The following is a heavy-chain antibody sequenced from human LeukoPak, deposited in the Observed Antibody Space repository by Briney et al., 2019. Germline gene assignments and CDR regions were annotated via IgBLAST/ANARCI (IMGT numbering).Heavy chain of an antibody. Sequence: GGSMRLSCAASGFTFTAYLIHWVRQAPGKGLEWVAVMSSDGNAMFYTDSVKGRFTISRDNSKNTLYLQMNSLRAEVTAVYYCVRESEYYFDHSASFDYWGQGTLVTVSS. J-gene: IGHJ4*02. CDR1: GFTFTAYL. CDR3: VRESEYYFDHSASFDY. V-gene: IGHV3-30-3*01. D-gene: IGHD3-22*01. CDR2: MSSDGNAM.